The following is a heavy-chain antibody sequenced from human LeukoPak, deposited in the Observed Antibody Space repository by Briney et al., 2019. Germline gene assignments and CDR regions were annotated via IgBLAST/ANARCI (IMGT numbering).Heavy chain of an antibody. CDR1: GFTFDDYD. Sequence: GGSLRLSCADSGFTFDDYDMSWVRQAPGKGLEWVSGINWNGGSTGYADSVKGRFTISRDNARNSLYLQVNSLRAEDTALYYCARIAMAGIGDGFDIWGQGTMVTVSS. D-gene: IGHD6-19*01. CDR3: ARIAMAGIGDGFDI. V-gene: IGHV3-20*04. J-gene: IGHJ3*02. CDR2: INWNGGST.